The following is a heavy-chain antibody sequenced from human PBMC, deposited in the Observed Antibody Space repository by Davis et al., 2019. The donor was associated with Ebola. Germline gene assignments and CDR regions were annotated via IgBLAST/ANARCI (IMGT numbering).Heavy chain of an antibody. J-gene: IGHJ5*02. CDR3: SRAKRGQHLADP. CDR1: GYTFTDY. D-gene: IGHD6-13*01. Sequence: AASVKVSCKASGYTFTDYYWVRQAPGPGREWMGWINPNSDGTNYAQKLQGRVTLTSDTPISTAYMELRRMRSDDTAVYYCSRAKRGQHLADPWGQGTLVTVSS. V-gene: IGHV1-2*02. CDR2: INPNSDGT.